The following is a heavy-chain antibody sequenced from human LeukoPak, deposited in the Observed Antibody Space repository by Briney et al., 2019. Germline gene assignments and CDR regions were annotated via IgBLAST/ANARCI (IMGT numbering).Heavy chain of an antibody. V-gene: IGHV3-30-3*01. J-gene: IGHJ4*02. D-gene: IGHD3-22*01. CDR2: ISYDGSNK. CDR3: ASARQVYYDSSGYSVGY. Sequence: GGSLRLSCAASGFTFSSYAMRWVRQAPGKGLGWVAVISYDGSNKYYADSVKGRFTISRDNSKNTLYLQMNSLRAEDTAVYYCASARQVYYDSSGYSVGYWGQGTLVTVSS. CDR1: GFTFSSYA.